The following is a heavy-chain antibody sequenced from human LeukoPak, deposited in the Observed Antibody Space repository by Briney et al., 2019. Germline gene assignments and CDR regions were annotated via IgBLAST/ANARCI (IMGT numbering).Heavy chain of an antibody. Sequence: ASVKVSCKASGYTFTSYGISWVRQAPGQRLEWMGWISAYNGNTNYAQKLQGRVTMTTDTSTSTAYMELRSLRSDDTAVYYCARVMSIYSSSWYRGSDAFDIWGQGTMVTVSS. CDR3: ARVMSIYSSSWYRGSDAFDI. CDR1: GYTFTSYG. CDR2: ISAYNGNT. J-gene: IGHJ3*02. D-gene: IGHD6-13*01. V-gene: IGHV1-18*01.